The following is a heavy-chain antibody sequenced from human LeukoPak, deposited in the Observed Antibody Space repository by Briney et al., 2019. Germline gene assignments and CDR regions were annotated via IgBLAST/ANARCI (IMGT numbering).Heavy chain of an antibody. Sequence: PGGSLRLSCAASGFIFSSYGMHWVRQAPGKGLEWVAVIWYDGSNKYYADSVKGRFTISRDNSKNTLYLQMNSLRAEDTAVYYCAKDYYDFWSGYSRALYYFDYWGQGTLVTVSS. CDR1: GFIFSSYG. D-gene: IGHD3-3*01. V-gene: IGHV3-33*06. J-gene: IGHJ4*02. CDR2: IWYDGSNK. CDR3: AKDYYDFWSGYSRALYYFDY.